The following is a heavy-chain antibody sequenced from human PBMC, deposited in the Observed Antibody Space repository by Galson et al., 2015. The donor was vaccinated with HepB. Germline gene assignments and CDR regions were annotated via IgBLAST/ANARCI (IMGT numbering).Heavy chain of an antibody. D-gene: IGHD3-22*01. CDR1: GDSDSSNSAA. CDR2: TYYRSKWYN. J-gene: IGHJ1*01. V-gene: IGHV6-1*01. Sequence: CAISGDSDSSNSAAWNWIRQSPSRGLEWLGRTYYRSKWYNDYAVSVKSRITINPDTSKNQFSLQLNSVTPEDTAVYYCARARVYYDSSGYHAEYFQHWGQGTLVTVSS. CDR3: ARARVYYDSSGYHAEYFQH.